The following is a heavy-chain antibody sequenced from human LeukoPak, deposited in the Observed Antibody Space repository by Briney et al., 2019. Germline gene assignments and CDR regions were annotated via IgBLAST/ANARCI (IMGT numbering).Heavy chain of an antibody. CDR3: AGLTGSGYESFYFDY. Sequence: GESLKISCKGSGYSFTNYWIGWVRQMPGKGLEWMGIVYPGDSDTRYSPSFQGQVTISVDKSISAAYLQWAGLKASDTAMYYCAGLTGSGYESFYFDYWGQGTLVTVSS. D-gene: IGHD5-12*01. CDR2: VYPGDSDT. CDR1: GYSFTNYW. V-gene: IGHV5-51*01. J-gene: IGHJ4*02.